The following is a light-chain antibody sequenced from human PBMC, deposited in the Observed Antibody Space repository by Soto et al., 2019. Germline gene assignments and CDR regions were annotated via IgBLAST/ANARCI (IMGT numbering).Light chain of an antibody. J-gene: IGKJ4*02. V-gene: IGKV3-20*01. CDR3: QQYGSSSQLT. CDR2: GAS. Sequence: EIVLTQSPGTLSLAPGERATLSCRASQSVSSSYLAWYQQKPGQAPRLLIYGASSRATGIPDRFSGSESGTDFALTISRLEPEDFAVYYCQQYGSSSQLTFGGGTKVEIK. CDR1: QSVSSSY.